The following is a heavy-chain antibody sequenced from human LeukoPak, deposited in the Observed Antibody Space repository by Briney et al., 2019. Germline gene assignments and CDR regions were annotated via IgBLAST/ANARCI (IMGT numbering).Heavy chain of an antibody. CDR1: GGSISSSSYY. CDR3: AKGLYSGYAYYFDY. J-gene: IGHJ4*02. V-gene: IGHV4-39*07. Sequence: SETLSLTCTVSGGSISSSSYYWGWIRQPPGKGLEWIGSIYYSGSTYYNPSLKSRVTISVDTSKNQFSLNLSSVTAEDTAVYYCAKGLYSGYAYYFDYWGQGTLVTVSS. D-gene: IGHD5-12*01. CDR2: IYYSGST.